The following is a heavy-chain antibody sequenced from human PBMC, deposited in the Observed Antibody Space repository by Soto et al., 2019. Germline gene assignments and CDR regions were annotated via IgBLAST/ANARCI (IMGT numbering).Heavy chain of an antibody. Sequence: QPGGSLRLSCADSGFTFSSYAMSWVRQAPGKGLEWVSVISGSGGSTYYADSVKGRFTISRDNSKNTLFLQMNSLRAEDTAVYYCAKDSTVGATTVDAFDIWGQGTMVTVSS. D-gene: IGHD1-26*01. CDR2: ISGSGGST. V-gene: IGHV3-23*01. CDR3: AKDSTVGATTVDAFDI. CDR1: GFTFSSYA. J-gene: IGHJ3*02.